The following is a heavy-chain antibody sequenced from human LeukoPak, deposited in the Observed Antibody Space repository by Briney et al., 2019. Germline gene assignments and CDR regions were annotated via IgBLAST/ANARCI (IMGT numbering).Heavy chain of an antibody. CDR2: ISGSGDST. J-gene: IGHJ4*02. V-gene: IGHV3-23*01. CDR3: AKDLYGDYGHDY. CDR1: GLTFNNYA. D-gene: IGHD4-17*01. Sequence: GGSLRLSCVASGLTFNNYAMNWVRQAPGKGLEWVSGISGSGDSTYYADSVKGQFTISRDNSKNTLYLQLTSLRAEDTAVYYCAKDLYGDYGHDYWGQGTLVTVSS.